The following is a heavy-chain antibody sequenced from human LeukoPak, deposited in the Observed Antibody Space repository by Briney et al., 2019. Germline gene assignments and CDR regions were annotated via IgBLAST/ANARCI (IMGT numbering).Heavy chain of an antibody. CDR2: ISGSGGST. Sequence: GSLRLSCAASGFTFSSYAMSWVRQAPGKGLEWVSAISGSGGSTYYADSVKGRFTISRDNSKNTLYLQMNSLRAEDTAVYYCANCPTTVTTDFTSYYFDYWGQGTLVTVSS. D-gene: IGHD4-17*01. CDR3: ANCPTTVTTDFTSYYFDY. V-gene: IGHV3-23*01. CDR1: GFTFSSYA. J-gene: IGHJ4*02.